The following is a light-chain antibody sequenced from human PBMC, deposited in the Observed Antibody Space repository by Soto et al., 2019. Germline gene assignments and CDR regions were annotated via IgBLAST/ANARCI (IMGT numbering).Light chain of an antibody. CDR1: LSVSSSY. CDR2: GAS. V-gene: IGKV3-20*01. Sequence: EIVLTQSPGTLSLSLGERATLSCRASLSVSSSYLAWYQQKPGQAPRLLIYGASSRATGIPDRFSGSGSGTDFTLTISRLEPEDFAVYYCQQYGSSPEWTFGQGTKVDIK. J-gene: IGKJ1*01. CDR3: QQYGSSPEWT.